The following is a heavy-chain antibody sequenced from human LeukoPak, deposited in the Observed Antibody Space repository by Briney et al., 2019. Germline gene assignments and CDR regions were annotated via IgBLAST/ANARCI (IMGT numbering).Heavy chain of an antibody. CDR3: ARDDGSGGPFDY. Sequence: GGSLRLSCEVSGFTVSSNYMNWVRQAPGKGLGWVSVIYSGGSTYYASSVKGRFTVSRDGPKNTLYLQMNSLRVEGTAVYYCARDDGSGGPFDYWGQGTLVTVSS. D-gene: IGHD3-10*01. V-gene: IGHV3-66*01. CDR1: GFTVSSNY. CDR2: IYSGGST. J-gene: IGHJ4*02.